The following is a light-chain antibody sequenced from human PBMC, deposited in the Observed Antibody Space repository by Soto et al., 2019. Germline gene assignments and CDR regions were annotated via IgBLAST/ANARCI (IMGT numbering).Light chain of an antibody. CDR1: NIGSKS. CDR2: DDS. Sequence: SYELTQPSSVSVAPGHTAKIPCGGNNIGSKSVHWYQQRPGQAPLVVVSDDSERPSGIPERFSGSNSGNTATLTISRVEAGDEADYYCQVWDPNSDRLVLFGGGTKVTVL. V-gene: IGLV3-21*02. J-gene: IGLJ2*01. CDR3: QVWDPNSDRLVL.